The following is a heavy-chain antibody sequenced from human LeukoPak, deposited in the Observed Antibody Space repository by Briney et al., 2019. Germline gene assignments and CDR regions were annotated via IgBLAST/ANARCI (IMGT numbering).Heavy chain of an antibody. Sequence: PGGSLRLSCVASGFPFSSYWMTWVRQAPGKGLEWVANIKQDGSKKSDVDSVKGRFTISRDNAKNSLYLQMNSLRAEDTAIYYCTRVGYIDEGIDYWGRGTLVTVSS. CDR3: TRVGYIDEGIDY. CDR2: IKQDGSKK. V-gene: IGHV3-7*04. J-gene: IGHJ4*02. CDR1: GFPFSSYW. D-gene: IGHD5-24*01.